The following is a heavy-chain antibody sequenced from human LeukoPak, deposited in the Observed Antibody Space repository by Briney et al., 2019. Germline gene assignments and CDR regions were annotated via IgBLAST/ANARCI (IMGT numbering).Heavy chain of an antibody. V-gene: IGHV3-23*01. D-gene: IGHD2-2*01. CDR1: GFSFSSYA. J-gene: IGHJ6*04. CDR2: ISASGVSA. CDR3: AKKYCSSSGCPYGMDV. Sequence: GGSLRLSCAASGFSFSSYAMSWVRQAPGKGLELVSVISASGVSAYYADSVKGRFTISRDNSKNTLYLRMNSLRAEDTAVYYCAKKYCSSSGCPYGMDVWGKGPTVTVSS.